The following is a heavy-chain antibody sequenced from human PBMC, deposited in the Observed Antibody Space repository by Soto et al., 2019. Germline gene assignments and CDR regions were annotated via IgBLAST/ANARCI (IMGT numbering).Heavy chain of an antibody. D-gene: IGHD3-3*01. CDR1: GGSISSSSYY. J-gene: IGHJ5*02. V-gene: IGHV4-39*01. CDR2: IYYSGST. Sequence: QLQLQESGPGLVKPSETLSLTCTVSGGSISSSSYYWGWIRQPPGKGLEWIGSIYYSGSTYYNPSLKSRVTISVDTSKNQFSLKLSSVTAADTAVYYCARRGGDFWSGYKSWFDPWGQGTLVTVSS. CDR3: ARRGGDFWSGYKSWFDP.